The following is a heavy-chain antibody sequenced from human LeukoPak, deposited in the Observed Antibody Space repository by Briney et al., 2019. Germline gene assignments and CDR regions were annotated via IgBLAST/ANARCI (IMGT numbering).Heavy chain of an antibody. V-gene: IGHV3-30*02. J-gene: IGHJ4*02. CDR1: GFTFSSYG. CDR3: ARGIAAAGHFDY. CDR2: ILYDGNNK. D-gene: IGHD6-13*01. Sequence: GGSLRLSSAASGFTFSSYGMHWVRQAPGKGLEWVAFILYDGNNKYYADSVKGRFTVSRDNSKNTLYLQMNSLRPEDTAVYYCARGIAAAGHFDYWGQGTLVTVSS.